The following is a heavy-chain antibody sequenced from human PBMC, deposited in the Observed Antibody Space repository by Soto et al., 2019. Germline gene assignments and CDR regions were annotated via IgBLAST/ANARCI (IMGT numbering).Heavy chain of an antibody. V-gene: IGHV4-31*03. CDR2: IYYSGST. CDR3: ARDFNYDSSGYYYFDY. CDR1: GGSISSGGYY. D-gene: IGHD3-22*01. Sequence: SETLSLTCTVSGGSISSGGYYWSWIRQHPGKGLEWIGYIYYSGSTYYNPSLKSRVTISVDTSKNQFSLKLSSVTAADTALYYCARDFNYDSSGYYYFDYWGQGTLVTVSS. J-gene: IGHJ4*02.